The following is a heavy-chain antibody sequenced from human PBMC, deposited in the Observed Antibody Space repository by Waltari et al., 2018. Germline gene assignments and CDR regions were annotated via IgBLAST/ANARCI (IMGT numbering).Heavy chain of an antibody. CDR2: ISFDGSIT. D-gene: IGHD2-21*01. J-gene: IGHJ1*01. CDR1: GFSFSSYA. Sequence: QVQLVESGGGVVQPGRSLRLSCEASGFSFSSYAMHWVRQAPGKWLEWVKVISFDGSITFYAYSLKGRFTVSRDNSKNTLFLEMNSLRPEDTAVYYCAKAEYSNWRKIKEYFQHWGQGTLVTVSS. CDR3: AKAEYSNWRKIKEYFQH. V-gene: IGHV3-30*01.